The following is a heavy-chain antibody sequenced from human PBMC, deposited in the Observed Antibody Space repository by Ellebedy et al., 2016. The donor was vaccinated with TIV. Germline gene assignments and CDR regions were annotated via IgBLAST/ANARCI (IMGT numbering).Heavy chain of an antibody. CDR3: AKDGGSYFTEFDY. CDR1: GFTLSRSA. CDR2: TGVQAKNK. Sequence: GGSLRLXXTASGFTLSRSAMQWVRQAPGKGLEWVAVTGVQAKNKYYADSVRGRFTISRDNAKNTVYLQMDSLRPDDTAVYYCAKDGGSYFTEFDYWGQGTLVIVSS. V-gene: IGHV3-30*18. J-gene: IGHJ4*02. D-gene: IGHD3-16*01.